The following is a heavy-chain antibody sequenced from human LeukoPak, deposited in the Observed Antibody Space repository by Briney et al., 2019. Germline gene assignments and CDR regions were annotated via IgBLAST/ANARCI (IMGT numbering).Heavy chain of an antibody. CDR3: ARGRQTYYDFWSGYPRPDYFDY. J-gene: IGHJ4*02. V-gene: IGHV1-69*04. D-gene: IGHD3-3*01. CDR2: IIPILGIA. Sequence: GASVKVSCKASGGTFSSYAISWVRQAPGQGLEWMGRIIPILGIANYAQKFQGRVTITADKSTSTAYMELSSLRSEDTAVYYCARGRQTYYDFWSGYPRPDYFDYWGQGTLVTVSS. CDR1: GGTFSSYA.